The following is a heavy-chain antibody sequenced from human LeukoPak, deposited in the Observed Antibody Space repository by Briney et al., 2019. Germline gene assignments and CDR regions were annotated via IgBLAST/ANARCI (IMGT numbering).Heavy chain of an antibody. D-gene: IGHD2-2*01. Sequence: SETLSLTCTVSGGSISSGDYYWSWTRQPPGKGLEWIGYIYYSGSTYYNPSLKSRVTISVDTSKNQFSLKLSSVNAADTAVYYCASEYCSSTSCRYRGYFDYWGQGTLVTVSS. CDR1: GGSISSGDYY. V-gene: IGHV4-30-4*08. J-gene: IGHJ4*02. CDR3: ASEYCSSTSCRYRGYFDY. CDR2: IYYSGST.